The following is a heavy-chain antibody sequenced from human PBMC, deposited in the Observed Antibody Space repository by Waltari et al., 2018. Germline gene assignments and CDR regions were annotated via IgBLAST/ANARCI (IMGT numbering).Heavy chain of an antibody. J-gene: IGHJ6*03. D-gene: IGHD3-10*01. V-gene: IGHV4-34*01. CDR1: AGSLSGYY. CDR3: ARGRITMVQGVIISRRFYYMDV. Sequence: QVQLQQWGAGMLKPSEPLSLTCAVYAGSLSGYYWSCILQPPGEGLEWIGEINHSGSTNYNPSLKSRVTISVDTSKNQFSLKLSSVTAADTAVYYCARGRITMVQGVIISRRFYYMDVWGKGTTVTVSS. CDR2: INHSGST.